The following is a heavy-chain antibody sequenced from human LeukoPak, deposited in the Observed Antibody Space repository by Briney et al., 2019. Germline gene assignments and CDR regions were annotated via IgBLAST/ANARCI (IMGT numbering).Heavy chain of an antibody. CDR1: GFTFTSYS. J-gene: IGHJ4*02. CDR2: IRSRPSTI. Sequence: GGSLRLSCAASGFTFTSYSMNWVRQAPGKALEWVSYIRSRPSTIYYADSVKGRFTISRDDAKNSLYLQMNSLRAEDTAIYYCVRDHHWGFDSWGQGTQVTVSS. V-gene: IGHV3-48*01. D-gene: IGHD7-27*01. CDR3: VRDHHWGFDS.